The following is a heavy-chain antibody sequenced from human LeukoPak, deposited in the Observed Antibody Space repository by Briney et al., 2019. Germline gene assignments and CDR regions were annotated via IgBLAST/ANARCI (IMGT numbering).Heavy chain of an antibody. D-gene: IGHD3-10*01. J-gene: IGHJ4*02. CDR2: INHSGST. Sequence: SETLSLTCAVYGGSFSDYYWSWIRQPPGKGLEWIGEINHSGSTNFNPSLKTRATISVDTSKNQFSLKLKSVTAADTAMYYCARAGFGLAPHRGTPFDYWGQGTLVTVSS. V-gene: IGHV4-34*01. CDR3: ARAGFGLAPHRGTPFDY. CDR1: GGSFSDYY.